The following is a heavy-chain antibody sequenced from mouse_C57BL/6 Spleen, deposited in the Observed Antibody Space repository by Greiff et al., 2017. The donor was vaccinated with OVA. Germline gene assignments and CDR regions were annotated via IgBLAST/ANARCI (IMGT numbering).Heavy chain of an antibody. J-gene: IGHJ3*01. CDR3: TSYYGSKASGWFAY. Sequence: EVQLQQSGTVLARPGASVKMSCKTSGYTFTSYWMHWVKQRPGQGLEWIGAIYPGNSDTSYNQKFKGKAKLTAVTSASTAYMELSSLTNEDSAVYYCTSYYGSKASGWFAYWGQGTLVTVSA. V-gene: IGHV1-5*01. CDR2: IYPGNSDT. D-gene: IGHD1-1*01. CDR1: GYTFTSYW.